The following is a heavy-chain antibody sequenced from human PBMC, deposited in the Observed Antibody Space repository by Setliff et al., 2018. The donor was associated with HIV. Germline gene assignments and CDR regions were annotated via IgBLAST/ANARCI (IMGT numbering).Heavy chain of an antibody. CDR3: AGESSIAVAEYFQH. D-gene: IGHD6-19*01. Sequence: GGSLRRSCAASGFTFGDYAMHWVRQAPGKGLEWVSAISCSGGSTYYADSVKCRFTISRANSKHTLYLQMNSLRAEDTAVYYCAGESSIAVAEYFQHWGQGTLVTVSS. V-gene: IGHV3-23*01. CDR1: GFTFGDYA. J-gene: IGHJ1*01. CDR2: ISCSGGST.